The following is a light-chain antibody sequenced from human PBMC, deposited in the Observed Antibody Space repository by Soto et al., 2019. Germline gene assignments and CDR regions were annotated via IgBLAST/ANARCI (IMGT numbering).Light chain of an antibody. CDR1: SSDIGSNP. CDR3: SAWDDNIYGPV. CDR2: RDN. V-gene: IGLV1-44*01. J-gene: IGLJ2*01. Sequence: QSVLTQPPSASGTPGQRVAISCSGGSSDIGSNPVNWYLHLPGAAPKLLIYRDNQRPSGVPDRFSGSKSGTSASLTISGLPPEDEADYFCSAWDDNIYGPVFGGGTKLTV.